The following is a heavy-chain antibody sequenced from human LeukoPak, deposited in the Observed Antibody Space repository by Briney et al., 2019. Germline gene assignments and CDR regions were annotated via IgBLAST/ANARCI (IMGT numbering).Heavy chain of an antibody. CDR3: ARVTVALFDY. CDR2: IYYSGST. CDR1: GGSISSGSYY. V-gene: IGHV4-39*07. J-gene: IGHJ4*02. D-gene: IGHD4-23*01. Sequence: SETLSLTCTVSGGSISSGSYYWGWIRQPPGKGLEWIGSIYYSGSTYYNPSLKSRVTISVDTSKNQFSLKLSSVTAADTAVYYCARVTVALFDYWGQGTLVTVSS.